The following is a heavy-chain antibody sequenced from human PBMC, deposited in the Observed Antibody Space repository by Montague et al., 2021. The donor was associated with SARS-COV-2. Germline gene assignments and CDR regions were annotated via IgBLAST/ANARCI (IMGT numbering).Heavy chain of an antibody. CDR3: ARGAGRGSGYGKYYYYYYGMDV. D-gene: IGHD5-12*01. Sequence: SETLSLTCTVSGGSISSYYWSWIRQPPGKGLEWIGYIYYSGSTNYNPSLKSRVTVSVDTSKNQFSLKLSSVTAADTAVYYCARGAGRGSGYGKYYYYYYGMDVWGQGTTVTGSS. CDR2: IYYSGST. V-gene: IGHV4-59*13. CDR1: GGSISSYY. J-gene: IGHJ6*02.